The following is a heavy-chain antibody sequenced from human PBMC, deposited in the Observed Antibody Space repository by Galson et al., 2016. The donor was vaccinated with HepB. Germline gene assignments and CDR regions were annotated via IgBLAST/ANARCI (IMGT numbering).Heavy chain of an antibody. Sequence: SLRLSCAGSGFTFSSYWMHWVRQAPGMGLVWVSGISYDGIMTTYADSVKGRFTISRDNAKNTVYLQMNSLRVEDSAMYYCVAVVPPVIRDWFDPWGQGTRVSVSS. V-gene: IGHV3-74*01. CDR2: ISYDGIMT. CDR1: GFTFSSYW. J-gene: IGHJ5*02. D-gene: IGHD2-15*01. CDR3: VAVVPPVIRDWFDP.